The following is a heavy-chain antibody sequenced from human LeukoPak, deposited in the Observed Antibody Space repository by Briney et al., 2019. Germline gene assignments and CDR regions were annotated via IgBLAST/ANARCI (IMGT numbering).Heavy chain of an antibody. J-gene: IGHJ4*02. Sequence: PGGSLRLSCAASGFTFSSYWMSWVRQAPGKGLECVANIKQDGSQKYYVDSVKGRFSISRDNAKNSLYLQMNSLRAEDTAVYYCARGVPYDSWSGPDYSDYWGQGTLVTVSS. D-gene: IGHD3-3*01. V-gene: IGHV3-7*01. CDR2: IKQDGSQK. CDR3: ARGVPYDSWSGPDYSDY. CDR1: GFTFSSYW.